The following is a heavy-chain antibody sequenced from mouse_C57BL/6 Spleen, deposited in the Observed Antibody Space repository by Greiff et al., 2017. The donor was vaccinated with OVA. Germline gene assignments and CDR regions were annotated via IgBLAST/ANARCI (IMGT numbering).Heavy chain of an antibody. CDR2: IYPGDGDT. CDR3: ARRGGNAWFAY. D-gene: IGHD2-1*01. Sequence: VQLQQSGPELVKPGASVKISCKASGYAFSSSWMNWVKQRPGKGLEWIGRIYPGDGDTNYNGKFKGKATLTADKSSSTAYMQLSSLTSEDSAVYFCARRGGNAWFAYWGQGTLVTVSA. J-gene: IGHJ3*01. V-gene: IGHV1-82*01. CDR1: GYAFSSSW.